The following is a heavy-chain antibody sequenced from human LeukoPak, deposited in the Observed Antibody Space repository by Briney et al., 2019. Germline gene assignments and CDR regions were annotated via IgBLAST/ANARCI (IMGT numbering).Heavy chain of an antibody. CDR1: GFIFSTYG. CDR3: ARVAFLTLDTAIDY. Sequence: GRSLRLSCAASGFIFSTYGMHWVRQAPGKGLEWVAAISSHGSNKYFADSVKGRFTISGDNSKNTLDLHMNSLRAEDTAVYYCARVAFLTLDTAIDYWGQGTLVTVS. V-gene: IGHV3-30*03. CDR2: ISSHGSNK. D-gene: IGHD5-18*01. J-gene: IGHJ4*02.